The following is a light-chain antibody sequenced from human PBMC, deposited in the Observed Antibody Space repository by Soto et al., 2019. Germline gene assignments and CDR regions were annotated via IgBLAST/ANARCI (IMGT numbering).Light chain of an antibody. CDR1: MRYIGAYNL. CDR2: EVR. J-gene: IGLJ2*01. CDR3: SSLSSKSSLI. V-gene: IGLV2-14*03. Sequence: QPDLTRPASGTGAHGQAISITNAETMRYIGAYNLVSWYQQHPGQAPRLIFYEVRHRPSGIPLRFSASKSGNTASLTISGLQAEDEAHYYCSSLSSKSSLIFGGGNK.